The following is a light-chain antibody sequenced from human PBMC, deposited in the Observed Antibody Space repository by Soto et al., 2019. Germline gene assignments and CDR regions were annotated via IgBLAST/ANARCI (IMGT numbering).Light chain of an antibody. J-gene: IGLJ2*01. CDR1: TSNMAKNF. CDR3: GTWDSSLRTVV. V-gene: IGLV1-51*02. CDR2: EDN. Sequence: QAVVTQPPSVSAAPGQKVSISCSGGTSNMAKNFVSWYQQFPGAAPKLLMYEDNKRPSGIPDRFSGSKSGTSATLGITGLQTGDEADYYCGTWDSSLRTVVIGGGTKVTVL.